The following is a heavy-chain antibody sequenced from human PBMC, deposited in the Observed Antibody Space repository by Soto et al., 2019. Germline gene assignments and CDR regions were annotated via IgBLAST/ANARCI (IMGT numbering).Heavy chain of an antibody. CDR2: ISYDGSNK. D-gene: IGHD6-13*01. V-gene: IGHV3-30-3*01. J-gene: IGHJ4*02. CDR1: GFTFNSYA. Sequence: QVQLVESGGGVVQPGRSLRLSCAASGFTFNSYAMHWVRQAPGRWLEWVAVISYDGSNKYYADSVKGRFTISRDNSKNTLYLQMNSLRAEDTAVYYCASEQLAVLRGVLDYWGQGTLVTVSS. CDR3: ASEQLAVLRGVLDY.